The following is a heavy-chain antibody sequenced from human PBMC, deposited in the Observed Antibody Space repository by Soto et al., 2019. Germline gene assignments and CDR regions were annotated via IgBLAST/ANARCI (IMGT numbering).Heavy chain of an antibody. Sequence: PSETLSLTCTVSGGSINTPGFYWSWIRQHPGKGLEWIGYIYYSGSTFYNPSLESRVTISLDTSRNQFSLQLSAVTAADTAVYYCARVPYDFWSRYFEYWGQGTLVTVSS. V-gene: IGHV4-31*03. D-gene: IGHD3-3*01. CDR1: GGSINTPGFY. CDR2: IYYSGST. CDR3: ARVPYDFWSRYFEY. J-gene: IGHJ4*02.